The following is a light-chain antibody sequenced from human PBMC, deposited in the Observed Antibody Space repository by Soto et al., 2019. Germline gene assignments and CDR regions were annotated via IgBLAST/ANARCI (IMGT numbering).Light chain of an antibody. CDR2: DVS. V-gene: IGLV2-14*01. CDR3: NSYTTGTTWV. Sequence: QSVLTQPASVSGSPGQSMTISCTGTTSDVGRYNYVSWHQQHPGKAPKLLIFDVSNRPSGVSDRFSGSKSGNTASLTISGLQAEDEADYYCNSYTTGTTWVFGGGTKLTVL. CDR1: TSDVGRYNY. J-gene: IGLJ3*02.